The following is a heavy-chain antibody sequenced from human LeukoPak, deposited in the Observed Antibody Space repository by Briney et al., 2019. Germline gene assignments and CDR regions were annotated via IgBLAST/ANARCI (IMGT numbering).Heavy chain of an antibody. Sequence: GGSLRLSSAASGFTFSTYSMNWVRQAPGKGLEWVSSINSRSNYIYYADSVKGRFTISRDNTKNSLYLQMNSLRAEDTAVYYCAREYPSNYDYWGQGTLVTVSS. CDR3: AREYPSNYDY. CDR2: INSRSNYI. D-gene: IGHD4-11*01. J-gene: IGHJ4*02. CDR1: GFTFSTYS. V-gene: IGHV3-21*01.